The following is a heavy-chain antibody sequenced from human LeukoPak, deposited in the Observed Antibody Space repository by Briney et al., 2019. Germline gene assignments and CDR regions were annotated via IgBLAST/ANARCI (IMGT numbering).Heavy chain of an antibody. CDR2: INPNSGGT. V-gene: IGHV1-2*02. D-gene: IGHD6-13*01. Sequence: GASVKVSCKASGYTFTGYYMHWVRQAPGQGLEWMGWINPNSGGTNYAQKFQGRVTMTRDTSISTAYMELSRLRSDDTAVYYCASLPMAAAGDFDYWGQGTLVTVSS. CDR3: ASLPMAAAGDFDY. CDR1: GYTFTGYY. J-gene: IGHJ4*02.